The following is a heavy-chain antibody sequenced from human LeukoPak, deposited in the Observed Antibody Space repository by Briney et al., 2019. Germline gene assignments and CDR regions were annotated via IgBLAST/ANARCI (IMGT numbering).Heavy chain of an antibody. CDR1: GFTFSSYW. Sequence: GGSLRLSCVASGFTFSSYWMSWVRQAPGKGMEWVANIKQDGSEKYYVDSVKGRFTISRDNAKNSLYLQMNSLRAEDTAVYYCAREGIAAAGIDYWGQGTLVTVSS. CDR2: IKQDGSEK. CDR3: AREGIAAAGIDY. J-gene: IGHJ4*02. D-gene: IGHD6-13*01. V-gene: IGHV3-7*01.